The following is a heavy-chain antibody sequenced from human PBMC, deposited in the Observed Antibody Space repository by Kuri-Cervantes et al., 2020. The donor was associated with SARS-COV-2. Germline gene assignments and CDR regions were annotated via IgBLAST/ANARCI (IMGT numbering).Heavy chain of an antibody. J-gene: IGHJ5*02. D-gene: IGHD4-17*01. V-gene: IGHV4-4*07. CDR1: DGSISSYY. CDR2: IYTSGST. CDR3: ARELGLTTVNWFDP. Sequence: ESLKISCTVSDGSISSYYWNWIRQPAGKGLEWIGRIYTSGSTNYNPSLKSRVTISVDTSKNQFSLKLSSVTAADTAVYYCARELGLTTVNWFDPWGQGTLVTVSS.